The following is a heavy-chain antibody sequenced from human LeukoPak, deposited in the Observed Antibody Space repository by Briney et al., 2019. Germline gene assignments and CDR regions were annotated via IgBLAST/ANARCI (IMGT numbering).Heavy chain of an antibody. CDR1: GFTFSSYS. CDR2: ISDSGGNT. CDR3: AKARFPLLSVYFHV. V-gene: IGHV3-23*01. J-gene: IGHJ1*01. Sequence: PGGSLRLSCAASGFTFSSYSMNWVRQAPGKGLEWVSTISDSGGNTHYADSVKGRFTISRDNSKSTLFLQINSLRAEDTAVYYCAKARFPLLSVYFHVWGQGTLVTVSS. D-gene: IGHD2-15*01.